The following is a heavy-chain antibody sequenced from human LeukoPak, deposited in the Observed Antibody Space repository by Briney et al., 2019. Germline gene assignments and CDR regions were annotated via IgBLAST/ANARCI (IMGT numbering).Heavy chain of an antibody. CDR3: ITDWSYGDYGFDP. J-gene: IGHJ5*02. D-gene: IGHD4-17*01. Sequence: PGGSLRLSCAASGFTFSNAWMSWVRQAPGKGLEWVGRIKSKTDGGTTDYAAPVKGRFTISRDDSKNTLYLQMNSLKTEDTAVYYCITDWSYGDYGFDPWGQGTLVTVSS. V-gene: IGHV3-15*01. CDR1: GFTFSNAW. CDR2: IKSKTDGGTT.